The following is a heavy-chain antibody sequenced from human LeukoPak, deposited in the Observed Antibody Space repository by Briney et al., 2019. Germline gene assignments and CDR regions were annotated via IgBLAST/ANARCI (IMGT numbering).Heavy chain of an antibody. J-gene: IGHJ4*02. D-gene: IGHD3-10*01. CDR1: GGSISGYY. Sequence: SETLSLTCTVSGGSISGYYWSWIRQPPGKGLEWIEYIYYSGGTNYNPSLKSRLTISVDTSKNHFSLKLSSVTAADTAVYYCARSDGAGSYYYFDYWGQGTLVTVSS. V-gene: IGHV4-59*01. CDR3: ARSDGAGSYYYFDY. CDR2: IYYSGGT.